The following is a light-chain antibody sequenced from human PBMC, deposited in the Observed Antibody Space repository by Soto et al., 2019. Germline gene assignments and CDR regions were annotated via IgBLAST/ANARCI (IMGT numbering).Light chain of an antibody. J-gene: IGKJ4*01. CDR1: QDIRNY. Sequence: IQLTQSPSSLSSSLGDRVTVTFRASQDIRNYLAWYQQKPGKAPKLMICDASTLYSGVPSRFSGSGSGTDFTLTISGLQPEDFAAYYCQQLRSYPSTFGGGTKVDIK. V-gene: IGKV1-9*01. CDR2: DAS. CDR3: QQLRSYPST.